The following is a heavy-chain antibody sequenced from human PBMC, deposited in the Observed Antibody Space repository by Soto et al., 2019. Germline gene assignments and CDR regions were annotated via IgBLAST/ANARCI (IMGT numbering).Heavy chain of an antibody. Sequence: SVKVSCKASGCTFSSYAISWVRQAPGQGLEWMGGIIPIFGTANYAQKFQGRVTITADESTSTAYMELSSLRSEDTAVYYCARGAPCGGDCYSMANCWRQGTSGSVS. CDR3: ARGAPCGGDCYSMANC. CDR2: IIPIFGTA. V-gene: IGHV1-69*13. D-gene: IGHD2-21*02. CDR1: GCTFSSYA. J-gene: IGHJ4*02.